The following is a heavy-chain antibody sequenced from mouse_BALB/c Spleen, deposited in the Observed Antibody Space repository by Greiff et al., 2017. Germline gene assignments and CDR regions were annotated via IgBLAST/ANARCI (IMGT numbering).Heavy chain of an antibody. D-gene: IGHD2-4*01. CDR2: IWAGGST. Sequence: VQLQESGPGLVAPSQSLSITCTVSGFSLTSYGVHWVRQPPGKGLEWLGVIWAGGSTNYNSALMSRLSISKDNSKSQVFLKMNSLQANDTAIYYCARKGLRRRGYAMDYWGQGTSVTVSS. CDR3: ARKGLRRRGYAMDY. CDR1: GFSLTSYG. V-gene: IGHV2-9*02. J-gene: IGHJ4*01.